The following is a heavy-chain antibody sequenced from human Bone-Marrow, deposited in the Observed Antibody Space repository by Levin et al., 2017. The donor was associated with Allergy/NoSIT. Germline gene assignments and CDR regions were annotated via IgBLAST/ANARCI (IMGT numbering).Heavy chain of an antibody. CDR1: KFAFSTYW. V-gene: IGHV3-7*03. Sequence: ASVKVSCAASKFAFSTYWMTWVRQAPGKGPEWVANINQDGSDKFYVDSVKGRFTISRDNAKNSLYLQLNSLRAEDTAVYYCARGGSDSSWYWIYWGQGTLVTVSS. CDR2: INQDGSDK. CDR3: ARGGSDSSWYWIY. D-gene: IGHD6-13*01. J-gene: IGHJ4*02.